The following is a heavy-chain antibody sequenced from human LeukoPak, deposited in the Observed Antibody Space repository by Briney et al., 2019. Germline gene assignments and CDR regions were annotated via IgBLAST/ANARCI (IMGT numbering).Heavy chain of an antibody. D-gene: IGHD6-13*01. J-gene: IGHJ5*02. V-gene: IGHV1-69*05. CDR1: GGTFSSYA. Sequence: ASVKVSCKASGGTFSSYAISWVRQAPGQGLEWMGGIIPIFGTANYAQKFQGRVTITTDESTSTAYMELSSLRSEDTAVYYCARDSQGAAAGTYLVGWFDPWGQGTLVTVSS. CDR3: ARDSQGAAAGTYLVGWFDP. CDR2: IIPIFGTA.